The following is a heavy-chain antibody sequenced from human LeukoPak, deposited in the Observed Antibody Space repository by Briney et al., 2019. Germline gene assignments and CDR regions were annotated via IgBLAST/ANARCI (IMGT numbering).Heavy chain of an antibody. CDR2: MNPNSGNT. J-gene: IGHJ6*02. V-gene: IGHV1-8*01. Sequence: ASVKVSCKASGYTFTSYDINWVRQATGQGLEWMGWMNPNSGNTGYAQKFQGRVTMTRNASISTAYMELSSLRSEDTAVYYCARGFSSSWYTLGYYYYGMDVWGQGTTVTVSS. D-gene: IGHD6-13*01. CDR3: ARGFSSSWYTLGYYYYGMDV. CDR1: GYTFTSYD.